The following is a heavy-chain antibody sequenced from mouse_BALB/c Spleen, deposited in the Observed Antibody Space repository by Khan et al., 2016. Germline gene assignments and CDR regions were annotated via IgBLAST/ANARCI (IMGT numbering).Heavy chain of an antibody. CDR2: IRYSGST. D-gene: IGHD1-2*01. CDR1: GYSITSDYA. Sequence: EVQLQESGPGLVKLSQSLSLTCTVTGYSITSDYAWNWIRQFPGNKLEWMGYIRYSGSTTYNPSLKSRISINRDTSKNQFFLQLYSVTTEDTATYYCTRSPTASRYFDVWGAGTTVTVSS. J-gene: IGHJ1*01. CDR3: TRSPTASRYFDV. V-gene: IGHV3-2*02.